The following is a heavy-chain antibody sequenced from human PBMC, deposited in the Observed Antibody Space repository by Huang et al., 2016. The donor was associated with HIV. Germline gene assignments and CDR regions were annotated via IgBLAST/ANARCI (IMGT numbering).Heavy chain of an antibody. Sequence: QVQLVESGAELKKPGASVRVSCKVSGYTVSELSLHWVRQAPEKGLEWMGGFDPEEGKTIYAQRLQGRVTLTEDTSTDTAYMELSSLRPEDTAVYYCATSTPDVGAGVLRSAFDIWGQGTMVTVSS. CDR1: GYTVSELS. D-gene: IGHD2-15*01. J-gene: IGHJ3*02. V-gene: IGHV1-24*01. CDR2: FDPEEGKT. CDR3: ATSTPDVGAGVLRSAFDI.